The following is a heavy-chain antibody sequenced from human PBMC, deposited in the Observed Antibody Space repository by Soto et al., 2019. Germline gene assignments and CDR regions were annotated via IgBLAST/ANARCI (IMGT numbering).Heavy chain of an antibody. CDR3: ARDSVYDFWSGYSHKGEYNWFDP. V-gene: IGHV3-21*01. CDR1: GFTFSSYS. CDR2: ISSSSSYI. J-gene: IGHJ5*02. Sequence: GGSLRLSCAASGFTFSSYSMNWVRQAPGKGLEWVSSISSSSSYIYYADSVKGRFTISRDNAKNSLYLQMNSLRAEDTAVYYCARDSVYDFWSGYSHKGEYNWFDPWGQGTLVTVSS. D-gene: IGHD3-3*01.